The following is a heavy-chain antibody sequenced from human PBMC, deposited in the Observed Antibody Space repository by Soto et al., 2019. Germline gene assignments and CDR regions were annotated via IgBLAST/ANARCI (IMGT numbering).Heavy chain of an antibody. CDR2: IYYSGST. Sequence: QVQLQESGPGLVKPSQTLSLTCTVSGGSISSGGYYWSWIRQHPGKGLEWIGYIYYSGSTYYNPSLKSRVTISVDTSKNQFSLKLSSVTAADTAVYYCARGAPFLWFGELFPMGYGMDVWGQGTTVTVSS. D-gene: IGHD3-10*01. J-gene: IGHJ6*02. CDR3: ARGAPFLWFGELFPMGYGMDV. CDR1: GGSISSGGYY. V-gene: IGHV4-31*03.